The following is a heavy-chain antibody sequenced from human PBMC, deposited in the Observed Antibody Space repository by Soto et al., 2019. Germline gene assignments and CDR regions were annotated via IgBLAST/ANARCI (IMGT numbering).Heavy chain of an antibody. D-gene: IGHD2-15*01. Sequence: ASVKVSCKASGYIFTAYSMHWVRQAPGQGLEWMGVVNPSGGSTNYAQKFQGRITMTRDTSTSTVYMDLSSLTSGDTAVYYCAREENCSDGICYSEYSQRWGQGTLVTVSS. V-gene: IGHV1-46*01. J-gene: IGHJ1*01. CDR3: AREENCSDGICYSEYSQR. CDR2: VNPSGGST. CDR1: GYIFTAYS.